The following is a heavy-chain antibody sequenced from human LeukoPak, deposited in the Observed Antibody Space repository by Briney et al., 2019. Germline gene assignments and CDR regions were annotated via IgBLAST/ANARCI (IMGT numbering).Heavy chain of an antibody. D-gene: IGHD5-12*01. J-gene: IGHJ4*02. V-gene: IGHV3-30*18. CDR3: AKDTSPSGYDHFDY. CDR2: ISYDVSNK. Sequence: RGSLRLSCAASGFTFSSYGMHGVRQAPGQGLDWVAVISYDVSNKYYADSVKGRFTISRDNSKNTLYLQMNSLRAEDTAVYYCAKDTSPSGYDHFDYWGQGTLVTVSS. CDR1: GFTFSSYG.